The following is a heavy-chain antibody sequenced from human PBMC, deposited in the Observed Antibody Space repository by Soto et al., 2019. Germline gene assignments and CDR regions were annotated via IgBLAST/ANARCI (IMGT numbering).Heavy chain of an antibody. D-gene: IGHD4-17*01. CDR1: GYTFTSYG. CDR2: ISVYNGNT. J-gene: IGHJ6*03. V-gene: IGHV1-18*01. CDR3: ARRLHIFGDHYYYYMDV. Sequence: QVQLVQSGAEVKKPGASVKVSCKASGYTFTSYGISWVRQAPGQGLEWMGWISVYNGNTNYAQKFQGRVTMTTDTSTSTAYMELRSLRSDDTAVYYCARRLHIFGDHYYYYMDVWGTGTTVTVSS.